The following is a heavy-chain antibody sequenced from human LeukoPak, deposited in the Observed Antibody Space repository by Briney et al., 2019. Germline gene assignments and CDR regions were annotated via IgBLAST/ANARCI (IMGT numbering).Heavy chain of an antibody. J-gene: IGHJ4*02. V-gene: IGHV3-30*18. D-gene: IGHD3-3*01. CDR1: GFTFSSYG. CDR3: AKDSPSLFGSAGIDY. CDR2: ISYDGSNK. Sequence: GRSLRLSCAASGFTFSSYGMHWVRQAPGKGLEWVAVISYDGSNKYYADSVKGRFTISRDNSKNTLYLQMNSLRAEDTAIYYCAKDSPSLFGSAGIDYWGQGTLVTVSS.